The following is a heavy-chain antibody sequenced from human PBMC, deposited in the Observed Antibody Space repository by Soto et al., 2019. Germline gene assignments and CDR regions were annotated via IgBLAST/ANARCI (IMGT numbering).Heavy chain of an antibody. V-gene: IGHV4-34*01. CDR2: INHSGST. CDR3: ARGLGGSYYY. Sequence: SETLSLTCAVYGGSFSGYYWSWIRQPPGKGLEWIGEINHSGSTNYNPSLKSRVTISVDTSKNQFSLKLSSVTAADTAVYYCARGLGGSYYYWGQGTLVTVSS. D-gene: IGHD1-26*01. CDR1: GGSFSGYY. J-gene: IGHJ4*02.